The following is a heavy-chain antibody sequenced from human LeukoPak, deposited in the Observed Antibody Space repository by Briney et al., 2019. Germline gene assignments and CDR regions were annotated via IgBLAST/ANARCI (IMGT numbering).Heavy chain of an antibody. D-gene: IGHD3-22*01. J-gene: IGHJ4*02. Sequence: GGSLRLSCAASGFTFRTYWMHWVRQPPGRGLIWVSRISGDGRSTSYADSVKGRFTISRDNAKNTLYLQMHSLRAEGTAVYYCAAFYYDPAYWGQGTLVTVSS. CDR2: ISGDGRST. CDR3: AAFYYDPAY. V-gene: IGHV3-74*01. CDR1: GFTFRTYW.